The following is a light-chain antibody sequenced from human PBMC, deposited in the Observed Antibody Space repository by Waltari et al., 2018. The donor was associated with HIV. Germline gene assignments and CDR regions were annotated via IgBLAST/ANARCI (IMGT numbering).Light chain of an antibody. CDR3: GTWDSSLSACV. CDR1: SPNIGNNY. J-gene: IGLJ3*02. Sequence: QSVLTQPPSVSAAPGQKATIPCPGSSPNIGNNYVSWYPQLPGTAPKLLIYDKNKRPSGVPGRFSGSKSGTSATLGITGLQTEDEADYYCGTWDSSLSACVFGGGTKLTVL. CDR2: DKN. V-gene: IGLV1-51*01.